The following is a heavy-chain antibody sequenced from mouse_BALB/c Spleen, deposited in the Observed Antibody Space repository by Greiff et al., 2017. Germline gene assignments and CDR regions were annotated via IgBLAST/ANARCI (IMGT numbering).Heavy chain of an antibody. D-gene: IGHD1-1*01. V-gene: IGHV1-62-2*01. J-gene: IGHJ2*01. CDR3: ARHEGDYYGSRHYFDY. CDR1: GYTFTEYI. CDR2: FYPGSGSI. Sequence: QVQLKQSGAELVKPGASVKLSCKASGYTFTEYIIHWVKQRSGQGLEWIGWFYPGSGSIKYNEKFKDKATLTADKSSSTVYMELSRLTSEDSAVYFCARHEGDYYGSRHYFDYWGQGTTLTVSS.